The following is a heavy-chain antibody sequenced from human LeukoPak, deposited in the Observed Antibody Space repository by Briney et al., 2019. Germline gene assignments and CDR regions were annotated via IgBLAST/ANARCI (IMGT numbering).Heavy chain of an antibody. CDR3: ARVPHYDSGSYLGFDY. Sequence: ASVKVSCKASGYTFSGTGWYLYWLRQAPGQGLECMGWIYPYTGATHYAQKFQGRVTMTRDTSISAAYMELRRLTSDDTALYYCARVPHYDSGSYLGFDYWGQGTLVTVSS. V-gene: IGHV1-2*02. J-gene: IGHJ4*02. D-gene: IGHD1-26*01. CDR1: GYTFSGTGWY. CDR2: IYPYTGAT.